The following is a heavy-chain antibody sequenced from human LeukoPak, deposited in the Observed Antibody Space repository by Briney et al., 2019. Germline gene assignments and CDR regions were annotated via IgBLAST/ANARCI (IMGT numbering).Heavy chain of an antibody. CDR2: IYYSGST. Sequence: SETLSLTCTVSGGSISSYYWSWIRQPPGKGLEWLGYIYYSGSTNYNPSLKSRVTISVDTSKSQLSLKLSSVTAADTAVYYCAREPGFDSSGYLNWFDPWGQGTLVTVSS. J-gene: IGHJ5*02. CDR1: GGSISSYY. CDR3: AREPGFDSSGYLNWFDP. D-gene: IGHD3-22*01. V-gene: IGHV4-59*01.